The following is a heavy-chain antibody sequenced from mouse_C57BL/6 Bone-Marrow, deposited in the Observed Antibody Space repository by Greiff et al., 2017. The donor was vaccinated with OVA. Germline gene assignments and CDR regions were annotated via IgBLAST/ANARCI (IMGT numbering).Heavy chain of an antibody. CDR3: ARRGSSDAWFAY. CDR1: GYTFTSYW. D-gene: IGHD1-1*01. Sequence: VQLQQPGAELVKPGASVKMSCKASGYTFTSYWITWVKQRPGQGLEWIGDIYPGSGSTNYNEKFKSKATLTVDTSSSTAYMQLSSLTSEDAAVYYCARRGSSDAWFAYWGQGTLVTVSA. CDR2: IYPGSGST. J-gene: IGHJ3*01. V-gene: IGHV1-55*01.